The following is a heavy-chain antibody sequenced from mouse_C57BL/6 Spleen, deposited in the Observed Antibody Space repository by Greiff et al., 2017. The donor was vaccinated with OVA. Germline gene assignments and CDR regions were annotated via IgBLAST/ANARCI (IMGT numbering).Heavy chain of an antibody. CDR2: IRNKANGYTT. D-gene: IGHD3-3*01. CDR3: ARYPGGTAMDY. J-gene: IGHJ4*01. V-gene: IGHV7-3*01. CDR1: GFTFTDYY. Sequence: EVKLVESGGGLVQPGGSLSLSCAASGFTFTDYYMSWVRQPPGKALEWLGFIRNKANGYTTEYSASVKGRFTISRDNSQSILYLQMNALRAEDSATYYCARYPGGTAMDYWGQGTSVTVSS.